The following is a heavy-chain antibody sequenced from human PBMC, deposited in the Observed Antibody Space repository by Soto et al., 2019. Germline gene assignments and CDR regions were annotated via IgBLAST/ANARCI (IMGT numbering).Heavy chain of an antibody. Sequence: PGGSLRLSCAASGFTFISYAMNWVRQAPGKGLEWVSSISGSGGSIYYAESVKGRFTISRDTSKNTLYLQMNSLRAEDTAVYYCAALQYYFDYWGQGTLVTVS. V-gene: IGHV3-23*01. CDR3: AALQYYFDY. CDR1: GFTFISYA. CDR2: ISGSGGSI. J-gene: IGHJ4*02.